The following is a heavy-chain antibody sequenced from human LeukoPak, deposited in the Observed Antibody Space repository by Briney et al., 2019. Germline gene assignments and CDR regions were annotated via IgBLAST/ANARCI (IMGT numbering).Heavy chain of an antibody. Sequence: PSETLSLTCAVYGGSFSGYYWSWIRQPPGKGLEWIGEINHSGSTNYNPSLKSRVTISVDTSKNQFSLKLSSVTAADTAVYYCARMRDYYGSGSYYNSSYPSSWYFDLWGRGTLVTVPS. D-gene: IGHD3-10*01. J-gene: IGHJ2*01. V-gene: IGHV4-34*01. CDR1: GGSFSGYY. CDR3: ARMRDYYGSGSYYNSSYPSSWYFDL. CDR2: INHSGST.